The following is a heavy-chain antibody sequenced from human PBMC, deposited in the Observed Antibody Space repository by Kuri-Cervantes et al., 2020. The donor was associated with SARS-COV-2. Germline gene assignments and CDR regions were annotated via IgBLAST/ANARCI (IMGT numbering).Heavy chain of an antibody. CDR2: INHSGGT. V-gene: IGHV4-34*01. CDR3: ARGHIGVIPSPILGLGPHYYYYHMDV. CDR1: GVPLNTYS. Sequence: SQTLSLTCAVFGVPLNTYSWSWVRQSPGKGLQWIGEINHSGGTKYKPSLKGQVSISIDASKNQVSLKMTSVTAADAAVYYCARGHIGVIPSPILGLGPHYYYYHMDVWGQGTTVTVSS. J-gene: IGHJ6*02. D-gene: IGHD3-16*01.